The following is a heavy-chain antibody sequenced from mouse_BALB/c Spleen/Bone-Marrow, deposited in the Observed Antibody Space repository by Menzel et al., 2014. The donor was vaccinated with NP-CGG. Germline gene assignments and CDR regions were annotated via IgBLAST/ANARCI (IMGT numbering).Heavy chain of an antibody. CDR2: KSYDGSN. CDR1: GYSITSGYY. Sequence: EVKLMESGPGLVKPSQSLSLTCSVTGYSITSGYYWNWIRQFPGNKLEWMGYKSYDGSNNYNPSLKNRMSFTRDTSKNQFFLKLNSVTTEDTGTYYCARDRGHYFDYWGQGTTLTVSS. CDR3: ARDRGHYFDY. V-gene: IGHV3-6*02. J-gene: IGHJ2*01. D-gene: IGHD3-1*01.